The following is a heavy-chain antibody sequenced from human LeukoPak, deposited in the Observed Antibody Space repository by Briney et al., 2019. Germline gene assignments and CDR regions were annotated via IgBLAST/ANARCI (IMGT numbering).Heavy chain of an antibody. CDR2: ISGSGRTI. V-gene: IGHV3-11*01. J-gene: IGHJ5*02. D-gene: IGHD3-16*01. Sequence: GGSLRLSCAASGFTFSDYYMNWIRQAPGMGLEWASYISGSGRTIYHADSVKGRFTISRDNAKNSLYLQMNSLRAEDTAVYCARDGTAAWGRFDPWGQGTLVTVSS. CDR3: ARDGTAAWGRFDP. CDR1: GFTFSDYY.